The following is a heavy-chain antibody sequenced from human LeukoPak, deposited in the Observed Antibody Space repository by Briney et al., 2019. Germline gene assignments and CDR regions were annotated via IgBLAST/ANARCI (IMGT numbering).Heavy chain of an antibody. CDR3: ARSRGWLQSHPLGY. D-gene: IGHD5-24*01. Sequence: PSETLSLTCAVYGGSFSGYYWSWIRQPPGKGLEWIGEINHSGSTNYNPSLKSRVTISVDTSKNQSSLKLSSVTAADTAVYYCARSRGWLQSHPLGYWGQGTLVTVSS. V-gene: IGHV4-34*01. J-gene: IGHJ4*02. CDR1: GGSFSGYY. CDR2: INHSGST.